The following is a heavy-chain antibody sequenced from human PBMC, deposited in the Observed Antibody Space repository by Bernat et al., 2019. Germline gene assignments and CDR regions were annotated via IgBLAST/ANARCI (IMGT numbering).Heavy chain of an antibody. D-gene: IGHD3-10*01. CDR1: GFTLSSYW. CDR3: ARYKYYGSGTYYSVGFDY. Sequence: EVQLVESGGGLVQPGGSLRLSCAASGFTLSSYWMSLVRQAPGKGLEWVANIKQDGSEKVYVDSVKGRFTISRDNTQNSLYLQMNSLRAEDTAMYYCARYKYYGSGTYYSVGFDYWGQGTLVTVSS. V-gene: IGHV3-7*04. J-gene: IGHJ4*02. CDR2: IKQDGSEK.